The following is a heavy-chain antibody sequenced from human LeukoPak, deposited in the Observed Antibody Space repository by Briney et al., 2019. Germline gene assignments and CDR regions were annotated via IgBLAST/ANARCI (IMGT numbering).Heavy chain of an antibody. D-gene: IGHD3-22*01. J-gene: IGHJ3*02. V-gene: IGHV4-34*01. CDR3: ARPGNYYDSSGYYSDAFDI. CDR1: GGSFSGYY. CDR2: INHSGST. Sequence: SETLSLTCAVYGGSFSGYYWSWIRQPPGKGLEWIGEINHSGSTNYNPSLKSRVTISVDTSKNQFSLKLSSVTAADTAVYYCARPGNYYDSSGYYSDAFDIWGQGTMVTVSS.